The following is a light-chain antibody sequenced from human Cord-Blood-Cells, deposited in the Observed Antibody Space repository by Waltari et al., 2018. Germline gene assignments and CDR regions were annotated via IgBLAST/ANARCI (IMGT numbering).Light chain of an antibody. Sequence: EIVLTQSPATLPLSPGERATLSCRASQSVSSYLAWYQQKPGQAPRLLIYDASNRATGIPARFSGSGSGTDFTLTISSLEPEDFAVYYCQQRSNWPPYTFGQGTKQEIK. CDR3: QQRSNWPPYT. CDR2: DAS. J-gene: IGKJ2*01. V-gene: IGKV3-11*01. CDR1: QSVSSY.